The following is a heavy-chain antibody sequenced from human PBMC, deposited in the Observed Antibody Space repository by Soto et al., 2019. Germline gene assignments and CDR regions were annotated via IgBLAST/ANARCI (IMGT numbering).Heavy chain of an antibody. CDR2: INPSGGST. D-gene: IGHD3-22*01. CDR3: ARDQKKRYDHSSPEYHYCGMDV. Sequence: QVQLVQSGTEVKKPGASVRVSCKASGYTLSDYYIHWVRQAPGQGLEWLGVINPSGGSTISAQKFQGRVILTRDTSTSTVFMALRSLRSEDTAVYYCARDQKKRYDHSSPEYHYCGMDVWGQGTTVTVSS. J-gene: IGHJ6*02. V-gene: IGHV1-46*01. CDR1: GYTLSDYY.